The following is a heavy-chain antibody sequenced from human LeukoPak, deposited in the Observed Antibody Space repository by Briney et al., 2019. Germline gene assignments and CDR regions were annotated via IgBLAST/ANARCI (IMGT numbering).Heavy chain of an antibody. J-gene: IGHJ3*02. D-gene: IGHD1-14*01. CDR1: GFAFSAYW. V-gene: IGHV3-7*04. Sequence: GGSLRLSCTASGFAFSAYWMSWVRQAPGKGLDWVANIKPDGSEQYYVDSVRGRFTVSRDNAKNSLYLQMTSLSAGDTALYYCARDNNAAFDIWGLGTVVTVSS. CDR3: ARDNNAAFDI. CDR2: IKPDGSEQ.